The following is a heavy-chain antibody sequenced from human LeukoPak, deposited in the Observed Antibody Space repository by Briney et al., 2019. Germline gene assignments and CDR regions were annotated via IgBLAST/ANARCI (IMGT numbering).Heavy chain of an antibody. CDR1: GYTFTGYY. CDR3: ASGREQWLVQDYYYYYGMDV. CDR2: INPNSGGT. D-gene: IGHD6-19*01. V-gene: IGHV1-2*02. Sequence: GASVTVSCKASGYTFTGYYMHWVRQAPGQGLEWMGWINPNSGGTNYAQKFQGRVTMTRDTSISTAYMELSRLRSDDTAVYYCASGREQWLVQDYYYYYGMDVWGQGTTVTVSS. J-gene: IGHJ6*02.